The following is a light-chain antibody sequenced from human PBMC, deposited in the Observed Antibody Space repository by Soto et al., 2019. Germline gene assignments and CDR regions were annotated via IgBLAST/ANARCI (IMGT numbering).Light chain of an antibody. Sequence: QSAPAEPCPGTGAPGQSKGISCTGTKIDVGSYHLVSWYQPHPGKAPKLMIYEVHKRPSRVSNRFSGSKSGNTASLTISGLQAEDEADYYCCSYVGSPYVFRTGTKVTVL. V-gene: IGLV2-23*02. CDR1: KIDVGSYHL. J-gene: IGLJ1*01. CDR3: CSYVGSPYV. CDR2: EVH.